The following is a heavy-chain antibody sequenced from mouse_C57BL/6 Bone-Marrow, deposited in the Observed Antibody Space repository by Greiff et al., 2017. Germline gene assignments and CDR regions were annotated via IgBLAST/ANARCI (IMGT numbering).Heavy chain of an antibody. D-gene: IGHD2-4*01. CDR2: ISSGGSYT. CDR3: ARIYYDYDEFFAY. Sequence: EVKLVESGGDLVKPGGSLKLSCAASGFTFSSYGMSWVRQTPDKRLEWVATISSGGSYTYYPDSVKGRFTISRDNAKNTLYLQMSSLKSEDTAMYYCARIYYDYDEFFAYWGQGTLVTVSA. V-gene: IGHV5-6*01. CDR1: GFTFSSYG. J-gene: IGHJ3*01.